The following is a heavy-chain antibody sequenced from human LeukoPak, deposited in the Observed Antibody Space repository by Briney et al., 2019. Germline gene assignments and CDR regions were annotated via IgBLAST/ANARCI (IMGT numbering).Heavy chain of an antibody. J-gene: IGHJ6*02. CDR3: ARTNWFGEDGMDV. CDR1: GGSFSGYY. V-gene: IGHV4-34*01. CDR2: INHSGST. D-gene: IGHD3-10*01. Sequence: SETLSLTCAVYGGSFSGYYWSWIRQPPGKGLEWIGEINHSGSTNYNPSLKRRVTISVDTSKNQFSLKLSSVTAADTAVYYCARTNWFGEDGMDVWGQGTTVTVSS.